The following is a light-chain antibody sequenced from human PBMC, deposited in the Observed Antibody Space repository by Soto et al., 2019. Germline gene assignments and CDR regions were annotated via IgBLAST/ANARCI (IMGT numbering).Light chain of an antibody. V-gene: IGKV1-39*01. CDR3: QQSFTTPWR. J-gene: IGKJ1*01. CDR2: AAS. Sequence: EIEMTQSPASLSVSVGDRATITFRASQGIRDELGWYQQKAGKAPQLLIYAASTLQSGVPSRFSSSGSGTDFTLTIISLQPEDFAAYYCQQSFTTPWRFGQGTKVDIK. CDR1: QGIRDE.